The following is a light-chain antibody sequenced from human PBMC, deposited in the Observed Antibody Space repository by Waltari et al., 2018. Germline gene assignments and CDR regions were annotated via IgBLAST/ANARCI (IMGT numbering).Light chain of an antibody. V-gene: IGLV4-69*01. Sequence: QLVLTQSPSASASLGASVRLSCTLDSGHSSNIIAWHQQQPEKCPRYLMKVNSDGSHTKGAEIPDRFSGSGSGAERYLTISSVLSEDEADYYCQTGGHGTWVFGGGTKLTVL. CDR2: VNSDGSH. CDR3: QTGGHGTWV. J-gene: IGLJ3*02. CDR1: SGHSSNI.